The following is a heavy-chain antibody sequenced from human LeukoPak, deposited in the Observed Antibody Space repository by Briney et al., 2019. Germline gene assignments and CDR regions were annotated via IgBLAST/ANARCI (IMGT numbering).Heavy chain of an antibody. Sequence: GRSLRLSCAASGFTFSRYSMNWVRQAPGKGLEWVSSISSSSSYIYFADSMKGRFTISRDNAKNSLSLQMNSLRAEDTAVYYCARDYYGGDYFDYWGQGTLVTVSS. J-gene: IGHJ4*02. D-gene: IGHD3-10*01. V-gene: IGHV3-21*01. CDR1: GFTFSRYS. CDR2: ISSSSSYI. CDR3: ARDYYGGDYFDY.